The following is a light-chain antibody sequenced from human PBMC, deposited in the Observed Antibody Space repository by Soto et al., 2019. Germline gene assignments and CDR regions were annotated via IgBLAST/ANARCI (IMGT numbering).Light chain of an antibody. CDR1: QSISSW. J-gene: IGKJ5*01. Sequence: EIHMTQSPSTLSASVGDRVTITCRASQSISSWLAWYQQKPGKAPKLLIYDASNLEAGVPSRFRGSGSGTDFTFTISRLQPEDIATYYCQQYENLPTFGQGTRLEIK. CDR2: DAS. V-gene: IGKV1-33*01. CDR3: QQYENLPT.